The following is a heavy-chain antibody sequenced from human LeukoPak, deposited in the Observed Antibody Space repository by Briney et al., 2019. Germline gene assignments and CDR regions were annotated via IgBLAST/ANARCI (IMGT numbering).Heavy chain of an antibody. CDR3: ARGGNSDSPEFEH. V-gene: IGHV4-39*07. J-gene: IGHJ4*02. D-gene: IGHD4-23*01. Sequence: SETLSLTCTVSGGSISSGTSFWGWIRQPPGKGLEWIGSIYYTGYTYDSPALKSRVTLSIDTSKNQFSLMMRSVTAADTAVYYCARGGNSDSPEFEHWGQGTLVSVSS. CDR2: IYYTGYT. CDR1: GGSISSGTSF.